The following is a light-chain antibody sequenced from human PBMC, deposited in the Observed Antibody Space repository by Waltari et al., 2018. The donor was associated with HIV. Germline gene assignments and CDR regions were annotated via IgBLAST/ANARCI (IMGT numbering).Light chain of an antibody. CDR1: VLAKKY. CDR3: YSAADNNLGV. Sequence: SYELTQPSSVSVSPGQTARITCSGDVLAKKYARWFQQKPGQAPVLVIYKESERPSGIPGRFSGSSSGTTVTLTISWAQVGNEADYYCYSAADNNLGVFGGGTKLTVL. CDR2: KES. J-gene: IGLJ2*01. V-gene: IGLV3-27*01.